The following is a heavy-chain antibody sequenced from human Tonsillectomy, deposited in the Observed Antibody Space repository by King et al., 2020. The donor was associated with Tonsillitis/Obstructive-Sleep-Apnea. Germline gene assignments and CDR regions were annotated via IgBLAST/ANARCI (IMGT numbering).Heavy chain of an antibody. CDR2: VSAYNGNT. CDR1: GYTFTSYG. Sequence: VQLVESGAEVKKPGASVKVSCKASGYTFTSYGISWVRQAPGQGLEWMGWVSAYNGNTNYAQKLQGRVTMTTDTSTSTAYMELRSLRSDETAVYYCARDGYYDSSGYFDAFDIWGQGTMVTVSS. CDR3: ARDGYYDSSGYFDAFDI. V-gene: IGHV1-18*01. J-gene: IGHJ3*02. D-gene: IGHD3-22*01.